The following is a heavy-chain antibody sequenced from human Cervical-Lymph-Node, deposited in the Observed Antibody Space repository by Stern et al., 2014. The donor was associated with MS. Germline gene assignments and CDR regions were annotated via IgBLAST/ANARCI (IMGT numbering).Heavy chain of an antibody. V-gene: IGHV1-18*01. CDR1: GDTFISYG. J-gene: IGHJ4*02. D-gene: IGHD6-19*01. CDR2: ISAYNGNT. Sequence: VQLVQSGAGVKKPGAAVKVSCKASGDTFISYGFTWVRQAPGQGLEWMGCISAYNGNTTYAQTLQGRVTMTTDTSTSTASMELRSLRSDDTAVYYCARGAYSSWSLGGNWGQGTLVTVSS. CDR3: ARGAYSSWSLGGN.